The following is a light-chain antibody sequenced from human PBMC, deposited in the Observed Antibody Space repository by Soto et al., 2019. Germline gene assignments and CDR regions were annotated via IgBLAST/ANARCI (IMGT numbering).Light chain of an antibody. J-gene: IGKJ4*01. CDR3: QQYASSPLLT. CDR2: GAS. V-gene: IGKV3-15*01. CDR1: QRVYSN. Sequence: EILMTQSPDTLSVTPGEIATLSCRASQRVYSNLAWYQQRPGQAPRFLIYGASTRATGVPARFSGRGSGTDFTLSISRLEPEDFAVYYCQQYASSPLLTFGGGTKVDI.